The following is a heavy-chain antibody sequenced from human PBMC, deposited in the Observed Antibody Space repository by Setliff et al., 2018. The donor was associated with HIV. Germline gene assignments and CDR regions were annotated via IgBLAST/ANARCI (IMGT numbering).Heavy chain of an antibody. CDR3: ARPLAGAVAQGAFDI. V-gene: IGHV1-18*01. Sequence: ASVKVSCKPSGYTFTTYGLSWVRQAPGQGLEWMGWISTYSDERSYAQNLQGRVTMTTDTSTSTAYMELRSLRFDDTAVYYCARPLAGAVAQGAFDIWGQGTMVTVSS. D-gene: IGHD6-19*01. CDR1: GYTFTTYG. CDR2: ISTYSDER. J-gene: IGHJ3*02.